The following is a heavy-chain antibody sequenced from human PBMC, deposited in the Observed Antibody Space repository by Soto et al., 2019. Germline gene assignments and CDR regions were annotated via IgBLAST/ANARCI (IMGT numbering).Heavy chain of an antibody. Sequence: GGSLRLSCAASGFTFSTYWMSWVRQAPGRGLEWVANIKQDESEEYYVDSVKGRFTISRDNAKNSLYLQMNSLRAEDTAVYYCARDYCGGDCQLDYWGQGPLVTVSS. CDR2: IKQDESEE. CDR3: ARDYCGGDCQLDY. V-gene: IGHV3-7*01. CDR1: GFTFSTYW. J-gene: IGHJ4*02. D-gene: IGHD2-21*02.